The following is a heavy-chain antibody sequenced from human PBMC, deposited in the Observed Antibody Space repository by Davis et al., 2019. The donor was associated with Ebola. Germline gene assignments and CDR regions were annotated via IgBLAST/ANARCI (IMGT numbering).Heavy chain of an antibody. Sequence: GGSLRLSCAASGFTFSVYYMSWIRQAPGKGPEWVSSISSSASYKNYADSVKGRFTISRDDAKKSLYLQMDSLRAEDTAVYYCARHDYGDSHFDYWGQGTLVTVSS. V-gene: IGHV3-11*03. CDR3: ARHDYGDSHFDY. CDR1: GFTFSVYY. D-gene: IGHD4-17*01. J-gene: IGHJ4*02. CDR2: ISSSASYK.